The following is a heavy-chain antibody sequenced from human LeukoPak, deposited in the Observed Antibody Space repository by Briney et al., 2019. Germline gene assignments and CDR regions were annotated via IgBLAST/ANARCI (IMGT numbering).Heavy chain of an antibody. D-gene: IGHD6-19*01. CDR3: ARERSSGWFEGYWFDP. Sequence: MTSQTLSLTCTVSGGSISSGSYYWSWIRQPAGKGLEWIGRIYTSGSTNYNPSLKSRVTISVDPSKNQFSLKLSSVTAADTAVYYCARERSSGWFEGYWFDPWGQGTLVTVSS. CDR2: IYTSGST. CDR1: GGSISSGSYY. J-gene: IGHJ5*02. V-gene: IGHV4-61*02.